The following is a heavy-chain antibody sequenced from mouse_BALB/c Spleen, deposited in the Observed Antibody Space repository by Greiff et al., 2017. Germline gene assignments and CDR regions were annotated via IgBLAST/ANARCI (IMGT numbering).Heavy chain of an antibody. CDR3: ARMAYYGNYVGAY. Sequence: EVKLQESGPGLVKPSQSLSLTCTVTGYSITSDYAWNWIRQFPGNKLEWMGYISYSGSTSYNPSLKSRISITRDTSKNQFFLQLNSVTTEDTATYYCARMAYYGNYVGAYWGQGTLVTVSA. D-gene: IGHD2-10*01. J-gene: IGHJ3*01. CDR2: ISYSGST. CDR1: GYSITSDYA. V-gene: IGHV3-2*02.